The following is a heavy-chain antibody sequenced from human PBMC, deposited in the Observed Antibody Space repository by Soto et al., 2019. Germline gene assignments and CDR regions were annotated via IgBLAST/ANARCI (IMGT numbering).Heavy chain of an antibody. V-gene: IGHV4-30-2*01. CDR3: ARVPDS. CDR2: IYHSGNT. CDR1: GGSISSGGYS. Sequence: QLQLQESGSGRVKPSQTLSLTCAVSGGSISSGGYSWSWLRQPPGRGLEWIGYIYHSGNTYYNPSLKTRVTISVDRSKYQFPLTLSSVTAADTAVYYSARVPDSRGQGALVSVSS. J-gene: IGHJ5*01.